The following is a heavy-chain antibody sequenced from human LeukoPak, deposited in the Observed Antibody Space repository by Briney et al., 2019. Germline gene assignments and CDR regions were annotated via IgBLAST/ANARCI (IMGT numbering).Heavy chain of an antibody. Sequence: GGSLRLSCAASRFTFSSYAMSWVRQAPGKGLEWVSAISGSGGSTYYADSVKGRFTNSRDNSKSTLYLQMNSLRADDTAVYYCAKDQSYSQYVNYYNGMNVWGQGTTVTVSS. CDR2: ISGSGGST. D-gene: IGHD4-11*01. CDR1: RFTFSSYA. CDR3: AKDQSYSQYVNYYNGMNV. J-gene: IGHJ6*02. V-gene: IGHV3-23*01.